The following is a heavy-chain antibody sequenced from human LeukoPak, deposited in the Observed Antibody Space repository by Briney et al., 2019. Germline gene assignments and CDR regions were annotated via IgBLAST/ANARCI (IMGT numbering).Heavy chain of an antibody. CDR2: INPNSGGT. J-gene: IGHJ6*03. V-gene: IGHV1-2*02. D-gene: IGHD5-12*01. CDR3: ARDRGGYSGYNVLYYYYYMDV. Sequence: ASVKVSCKASGYTFTGYYMHWVRQAPGQGLEWMGWINPNSGGTNYAQKFQGRVTMTRNTSISTAYMELSSLRSEDTAVYYCARDRGGYSGYNVLYYYYYMDVWGKGTTVTISS. CDR1: GYTFTGYY.